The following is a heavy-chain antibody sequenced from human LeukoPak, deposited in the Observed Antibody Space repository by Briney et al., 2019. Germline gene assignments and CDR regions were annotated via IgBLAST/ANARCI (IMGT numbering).Heavy chain of an antibody. J-gene: IGHJ5*02. Sequence: ASVTVSFTVSGYTLTELSMHWVRQAPGKGLGRMGGFDPEDGEAIYAQKFQGRVTMTEDTSTDTAYMELSSLRSEDTAVYYCATPGGYSSSRVWFDPWGQGTLVTVSS. CDR1: GYTLTELS. V-gene: IGHV1-24*01. CDR3: ATPGGYSSSRVWFDP. CDR2: FDPEDGEA. D-gene: IGHD6-6*01.